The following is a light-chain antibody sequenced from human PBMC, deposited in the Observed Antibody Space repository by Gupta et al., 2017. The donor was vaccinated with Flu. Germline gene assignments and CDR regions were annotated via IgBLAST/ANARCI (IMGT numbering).Light chain of an antibody. CDR3: RQTHSPTYT. CDR2: GAS. CDR1: QSISTY. V-gene: IGKV1-39*01. Sequence: PSSLSASVGDRISITCRASQSISTYLNWYQQKPGKVPNLLIYGASTSQSAVPSRFSDNGSGTEFTLTIRRLQPEDFVTYYCRQTHSPTYTFGQGTKLEIK. J-gene: IGKJ2*01.